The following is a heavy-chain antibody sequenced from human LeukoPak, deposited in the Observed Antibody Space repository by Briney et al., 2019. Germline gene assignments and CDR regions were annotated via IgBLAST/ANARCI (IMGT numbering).Heavy chain of an antibody. D-gene: IGHD3-9*01. Sequence: GGSLTLSCAASGFTFSGSGMHWVRQASGQGLEWVGRIRSKANSYATAYAASVKGRFTISRDDSKNTAYLQMNSLKTEDTAVYYCARDIYNSWGPVDSYYYYDGMDVWGQGTTVTVSS. CDR1: GFTFSGSG. V-gene: IGHV3-73*01. CDR3: ARDIYNSWGPVDSYYYYDGMDV. CDR2: IRSKANSYAT. J-gene: IGHJ6*02.